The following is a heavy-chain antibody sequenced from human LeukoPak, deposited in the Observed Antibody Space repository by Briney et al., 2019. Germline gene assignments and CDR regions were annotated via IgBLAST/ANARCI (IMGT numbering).Heavy chain of an antibody. CDR1: GGSFSGYY. CDR2: INHSGST. J-gene: IGHJ4*02. CDR3: ARQHYGSSLDD. Sequence: PSETLSLTCAVYGGSFSGYYWSWIRQPPGKGLEWIGEINHSGSTNYNPSLKSRVTISVDTSKNQFSLKLSSVTAADTAVYYCARQHYGSSLDDWGQGTLVTVSS. D-gene: IGHD3-10*01. V-gene: IGHV4-34*01.